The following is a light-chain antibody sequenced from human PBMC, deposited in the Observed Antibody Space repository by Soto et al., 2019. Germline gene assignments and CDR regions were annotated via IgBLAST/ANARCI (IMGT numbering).Light chain of an antibody. V-gene: IGKV3-15*01. J-gene: IGKJ4*01. CDR3: QHYDNWPRT. Sequence: EIMMTQSPAPVSLSPWEGATLSCRASQGIGDTLAWYQQKPGQTPRLLIYDPSIRATGVPARFSGSRSGAEFTLTISSLQSEDLAVYYCQHYDNWPRTVGGGTKVDIK. CDR1: QGIGDT. CDR2: DPS.